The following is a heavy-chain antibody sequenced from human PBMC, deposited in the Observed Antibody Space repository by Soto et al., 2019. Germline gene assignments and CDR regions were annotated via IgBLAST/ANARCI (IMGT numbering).Heavy chain of an antibody. J-gene: IGHJ5*02. CDR1: GYTXTSXX. Sequence: SVXXXXKASGYTXTSXXISXXXQAPGQGLEWMGWISAYNGNTNYAQKLQGRVTMTTDTSTSTAYMELRSLRSDDTAVYYCAREGLLKWFDPWGQGTLVTVSS. CDR3: AREGLLKWFDP. V-gene: IGHV1-18*01. CDR2: ISAYNGNT.